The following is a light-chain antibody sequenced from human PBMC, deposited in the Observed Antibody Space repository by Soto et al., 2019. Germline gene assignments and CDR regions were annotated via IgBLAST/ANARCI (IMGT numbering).Light chain of an antibody. V-gene: IGLV1-44*01. CDR3: SAWDDSLNGRV. CDR1: RFNIGSNT. J-gene: IGLJ3*02. Sequence: QSVLTQPPSASGTPGQRVTISCSGSRFNIGSNTVNWYQQLPGTAPKLLIYNNNQRPSGVPDRFSGSKSATSVSLAISGLQSEDEAVYYCSAWDDSLNGRVFGGGTKLTVL. CDR2: NNN.